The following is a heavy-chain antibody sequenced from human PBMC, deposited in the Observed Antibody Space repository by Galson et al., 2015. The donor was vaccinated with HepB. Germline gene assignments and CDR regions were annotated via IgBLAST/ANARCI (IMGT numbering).Heavy chain of an antibody. V-gene: IGHV1-3*01. CDR1: GYTFTSYA. CDR2: INDGNGNT. J-gene: IGHJ3*02. Sequence: SVKVSCKASGYTFTSYAIHWVRQAPGQRLECMGWINDGNGNTKYSQKLQGRVTITRDTSASTAYMELSSLRSEDTAVYYCASGSGWTRAFDNWGQGTMVTVSS. D-gene: IGHD3-10*01. CDR3: ASGSGWTRAFDN.